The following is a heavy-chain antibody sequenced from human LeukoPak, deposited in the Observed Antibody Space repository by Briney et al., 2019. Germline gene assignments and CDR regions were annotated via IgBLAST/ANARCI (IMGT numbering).Heavy chain of an antibody. CDR3: ARALHGYSSGWAYYFDY. CDR2: IYSGGST. V-gene: IGHV3-53*04. D-gene: IGHD6-19*01. Sequence: GGSLRLSCAASGFTVSSNYMSWVRQAPGKGLEWVSVIYSGGSTYYADSVKGRFTISRHNSKNTLYLQMNSLRAEDTAAYYCARALHGYSSGWAYYFDYWGQGTLVTVSS. CDR1: GFTVSSNY. J-gene: IGHJ4*02.